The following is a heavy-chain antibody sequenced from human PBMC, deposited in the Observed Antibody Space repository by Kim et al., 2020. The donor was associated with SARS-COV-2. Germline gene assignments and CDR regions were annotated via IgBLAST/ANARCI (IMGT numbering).Heavy chain of an antibody. Sequence: GGSLRLSCAASGFTFNSYAMRWVRQAPGKGLEWVAAISYDGGNTYYADSVKGRFTISRDNSKNTLYLQMNSLRIEDTAVYYCAKSFSGIYFGYDYWGQGTLVTVSS. CDR3: AKSFSGIYFGYDY. D-gene: IGHD1-26*01. V-gene: IGHV3-30*18. CDR1: GFTFNSYA. J-gene: IGHJ4*02. CDR2: ISYDGGNT.